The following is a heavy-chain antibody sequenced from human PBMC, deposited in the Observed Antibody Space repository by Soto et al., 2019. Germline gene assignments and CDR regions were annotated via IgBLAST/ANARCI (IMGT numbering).Heavy chain of an antibody. CDR2: ISYDGSNK. J-gene: IGHJ4*02. D-gene: IGHD2-15*01. Sequence: QVQLVESGGGVVQPGRSLRLSCAASGFTFSRYGMHWVRQAPGKGLEWVAVISYDGSNKYYADSVKGRFTISRDNAKNTLNLQMNSLRAEDTAVYYGAKEEAVVEVVDYWGQGTLVTVSS. V-gene: IGHV3-30*18. CDR3: AKEEAVVEVVDY. CDR1: GFTFSRYG.